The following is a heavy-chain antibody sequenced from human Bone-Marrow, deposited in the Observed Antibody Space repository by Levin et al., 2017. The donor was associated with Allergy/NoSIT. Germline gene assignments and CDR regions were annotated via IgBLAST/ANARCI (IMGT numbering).Heavy chain of an antibody. D-gene: IGHD4-11*01. V-gene: IGHV4-61*01. CDR3: ARVDRKVDLQVARYYYYMDV. CDR2: IYYSGST. Sequence: ASETLSLTCTVSSGSVSSDSNYWSWIRQPPGKGLEWIGYIYYSGSTNYNPSLKSRVTMSVDTSKNHFSLELTSVTAADTAVYYCARVDRKVDLQVARYYYYMDVWGKGTTVTVSS. CDR1: SGSVSSDSNY. J-gene: IGHJ6*03.